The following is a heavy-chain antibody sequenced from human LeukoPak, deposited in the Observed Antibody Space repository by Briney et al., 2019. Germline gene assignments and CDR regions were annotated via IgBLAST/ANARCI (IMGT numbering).Heavy chain of an antibody. J-gene: IGHJ4*02. Sequence: ASVKVSCKASGYTFTSYGISWVRQAPGQGLEWMGWISAYNGNINYAQKLQGRVTMTTDTSTSTAYMELRSLRSDDTAVYYCARDSIVVVPAALHYWGQGTLVTVSS. V-gene: IGHV1-18*01. CDR3: ARDSIVVVPAALHY. CDR2: ISAYNGNI. CDR1: GYTFTSYG. D-gene: IGHD2-2*01.